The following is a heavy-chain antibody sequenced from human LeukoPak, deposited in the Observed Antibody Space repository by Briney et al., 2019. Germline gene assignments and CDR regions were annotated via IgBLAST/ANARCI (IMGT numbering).Heavy chain of an antibody. CDR3: ARAQYFDWVSSLDY. J-gene: IGHJ4*02. CDR1: GYTFTIYY. Sequence: ASVKVSCKASGYTFTIYYIHWVRPAPGQGLEWMGIIDPSGGSTNYAQKFQGRVTVTRDTSTSTVNMELRSLTSEDTAVYYCARAQYFDWVSSLDYWGQGTLVTVSS. V-gene: IGHV1-46*01. D-gene: IGHD3-9*01. CDR2: IDPSGGST.